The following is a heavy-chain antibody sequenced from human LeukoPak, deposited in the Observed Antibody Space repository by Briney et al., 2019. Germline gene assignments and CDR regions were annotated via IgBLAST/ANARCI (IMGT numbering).Heavy chain of an antibody. CDR2: THYRSTWYN. CDR1: GDSVSSNSVT. V-gene: IGHV6-1*01. J-gene: IGHJ5*02. Sequence: SQTLSLTCAISGDSVSSNSVTWNWIRQSPSRGLEWLGRTHYRSTWYNDYAVSVRGRITVNPDTSKNQFSLHRNSVTPEDTAVYYCARRLTQYDCFDPWGQGILVTVSS. D-gene: IGHD2-2*01. CDR3: ARRLTQYDCFDP.